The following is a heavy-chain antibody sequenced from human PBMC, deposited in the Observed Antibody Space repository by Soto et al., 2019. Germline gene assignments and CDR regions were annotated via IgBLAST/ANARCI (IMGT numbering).Heavy chain of an antibody. CDR1: GFTFSSYA. D-gene: IGHD2-2*01. J-gene: IGHJ6*01. Sequence: QVQLVESGGGVVQPGRSLRLSCAASGFTFSSYAMHWVRQAPGKGLEWVAVISYDGSNKYYADSVKGRFTISRDNSKNTLYLQMNSLRAEDTAVYYCARALVVPAAPTYYYYGMDVW. V-gene: IGHV3-30-3*01. CDR3: ARALVVPAAPTYYYYGMDV. CDR2: ISYDGSNK.